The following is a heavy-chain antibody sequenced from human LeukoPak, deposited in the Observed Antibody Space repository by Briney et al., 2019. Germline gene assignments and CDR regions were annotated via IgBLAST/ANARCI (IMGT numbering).Heavy chain of an antibody. CDR1: GFTFSSYA. Sequence: PGGSLRLSCAASGFTFSSYAMHWVRQAPGKGLEWVAVISYDGSNKYYADSVKGRFTISRDNSKNTLYLQMNSLRAEDTAVYYCAREPKSVLLFPTDWGQGTLVTVSS. V-gene: IGHV3-30*04. J-gene: IGHJ4*02. CDR2: ISYDGSNK. D-gene: IGHD2-21*01. CDR3: AREPKSVLLFPTD.